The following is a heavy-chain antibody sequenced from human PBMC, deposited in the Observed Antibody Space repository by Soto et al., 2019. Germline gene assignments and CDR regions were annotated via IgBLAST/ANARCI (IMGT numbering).Heavy chain of an antibody. J-gene: IGHJ4*02. CDR1: GGSFSGYY. CDR3: ARGRMSRCGSLHYCDSRGYSY. Sequence: QVQLQQWGAGLLKPSETLSLTCAVYGGSFSGYYWSWIRQPPGKGLEWIGEINHSGSTNYNPSLKSRVTISVDTSKNQFYRKLSSVTAADTAVYYCARGRMSRCGSLHYCDSRGYSYWGQGTLVTVSS. V-gene: IGHV4-34*01. D-gene: IGHD3-22*01. CDR2: INHSGST.